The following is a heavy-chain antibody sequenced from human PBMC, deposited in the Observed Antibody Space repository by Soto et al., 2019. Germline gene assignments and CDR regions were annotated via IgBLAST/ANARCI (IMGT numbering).Heavy chain of an antibody. CDR2: IIPILGIA. D-gene: IGHD3-3*01. J-gene: IGHJ6*03. CDR1: RGTFSSYT. CDR3: ARPLCYYGFEQPHYMDV. Sequence: SVKVSCKASRGTFSSYTISWVRQAPGQGLEWMGRIIPILGIANYAQKFQGRVTITADKSTSTAYMELSSLRSEDTAVYYCARPLCYYGFEQPHYMDVWGQGTTVTVSS. V-gene: IGHV1-69*02.